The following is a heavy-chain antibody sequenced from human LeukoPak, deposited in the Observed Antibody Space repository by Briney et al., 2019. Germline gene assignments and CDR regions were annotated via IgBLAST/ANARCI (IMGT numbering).Heavy chain of an antibody. Sequence: QTGGSLRLSCAASGFTFSSYWMHWVRQAPGKGLVWVSRINTDGSSTSYADSVKGRFTISRDNSKNTLYLQMNSLRAEDTAVYYCAKDPKLYSYGHYFDYWGQGTLVTVSS. CDR2: INTDGSST. CDR3: AKDPKLYSYGHYFDY. V-gene: IGHV3-74*01. CDR1: GFTFSSYW. D-gene: IGHD5-18*01. J-gene: IGHJ4*02.